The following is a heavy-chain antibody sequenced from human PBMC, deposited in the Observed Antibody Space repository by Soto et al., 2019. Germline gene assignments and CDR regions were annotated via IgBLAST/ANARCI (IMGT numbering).Heavy chain of an antibody. CDR3: ARESYYDSSGYSPGLGYYYGMDV. Sequence: GESLKISCKASGYSFNIYWIGWVRQLPGKGLEWMGVVYPDDSDTIYSPSFQGQVTISVDKSISTAYLQWSSLKASDTAMYYCARESYYDSSGYSPGLGYYYGMDVWGQGTTVTVSS. CDR1: GYSFNIYW. D-gene: IGHD3-22*01. J-gene: IGHJ6*02. CDR2: VYPDDSDT. V-gene: IGHV5-51*01.